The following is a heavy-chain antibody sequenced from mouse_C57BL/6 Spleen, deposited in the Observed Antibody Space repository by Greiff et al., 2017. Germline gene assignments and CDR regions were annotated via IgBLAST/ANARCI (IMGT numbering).Heavy chain of an antibody. J-gene: IGHJ1*03. CDR2: IYPGSGNT. CDR1: GYTFTDYY. V-gene: IGHV1-76*01. Sequence: QVQLQQSGAELVRPGASVKLSCKASGYTFTDYYINWVKQRPGQGLEWIARIYPGSGNTYYNEKFKGKATLTAEKSSSTAYMQLSSLTSEDSAVYFCARRLGQWYFDVWGTGTTVTVSS. D-gene: IGHD4-1*01. CDR3: ARRLGQWYFDV.